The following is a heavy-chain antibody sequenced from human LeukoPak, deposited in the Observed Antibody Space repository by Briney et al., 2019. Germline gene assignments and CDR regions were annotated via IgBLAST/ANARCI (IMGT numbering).Heavy chain of an antibody. D-gene: IGHD6-19*01. CDR2: IYYSGST. CDR3: ARFTSGWYYYYYDMDV. Sequence: SETLSLTCTVSGGSISSSSYYWGWIRQPPGKGLEWIGSIYYSGSTYYNPSLKSRVTISVDTSKNQFSLKLSSVTAADTAVYYCARFTSGWYYYYYDMDVWGQGTTVTVSS. V-gene: IGHV4-39*01. J-gene: IGHJ6*02. CDR1: GGSISSSSYY.